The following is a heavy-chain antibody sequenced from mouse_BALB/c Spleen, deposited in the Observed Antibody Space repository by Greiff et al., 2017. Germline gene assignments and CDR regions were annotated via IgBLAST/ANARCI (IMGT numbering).Heavy chain of an antibody. Sequence: VQLQQSGAELVKPGASVKLSCKASGYTFTSYYMYWVKQRPGQGLEWIGEINPSNGGTNFNEKFKSKATLTVDKSSSTAYMQLSSLTSEDSEVYYCTRGGAVVAFYWYFDVWGAGTTVTVSS. J-gene: IGHJ1*01. V-gene: IGHV1S81*02. CDR1: GYTFTSYY. D-gene: IGHD1-1*01. CDR3: TRGGAVVAFYWYFDV. CDR2: INPSNGGT.